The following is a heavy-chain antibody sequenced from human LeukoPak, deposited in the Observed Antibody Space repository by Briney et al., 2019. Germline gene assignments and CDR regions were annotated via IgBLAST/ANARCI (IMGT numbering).Heavy chain of an antibody. D-gene: IGHD5-12*01. CDR3: AKDQGYSGYGLGFDY. J-gene: IGHJ4*02. CDR2: IRYDGSNK. Sequence: GGSLRLSCAASGFTFSSYGMHWVRQAPGKGLEWVAFIRYDGSNKYYADSVKGRFTISRDNSKNTLYLQMNSLRDEDTAVYYCAKDQGYSGYGLGFDYWGQGTLVTVSS. V-gene: IGHV3-30*02. CDR1: GFTFSSYG.